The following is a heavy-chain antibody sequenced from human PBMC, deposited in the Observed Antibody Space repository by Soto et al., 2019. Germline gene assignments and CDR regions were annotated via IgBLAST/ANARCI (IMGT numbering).Heavy chain of an antibody. CDR1: GFTFSSYS. V-gene: IGHV3-23*04. J-gene: IGHJ1*01. CDR3: AKADSSSWLGYFQH. Sequence: EVQLVESGGGLVKPGGSLRLSCAASGFTFSSYSMNWVRQAPGKGLEWVSAISGSGGSTYYADSVKGRFTISRDNSKNTLYLQMNSLRAEDTAVYYCAKADSSSWLGYFQHWGQGTLVTVSS. D-gene: IGHD6-13*01. CDR2: ISGSGGST.